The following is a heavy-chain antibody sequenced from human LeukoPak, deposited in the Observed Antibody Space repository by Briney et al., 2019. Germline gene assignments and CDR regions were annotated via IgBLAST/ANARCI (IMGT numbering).Heavy chain of an antibody. CDR3: AKNRGPRGYSYGLSSYYFDY. CDR2: ISGSGGST. CDR1: GFTFSSYA. D-gene: IGHD5-18*01. Sequence: GGSLRLSCGASGFTFSSYAMSWVRQAPGKGLEWVSAISGSGGSTYYADSVKGRFTISRDNSKNTLYLQMNSLRAEDTAVYYCAKNRGPRGYSYGLSSYYFDYWGQGTLVTVSS. J-gene: IGHJ4*02. V-gene: IGHV3-23*01.